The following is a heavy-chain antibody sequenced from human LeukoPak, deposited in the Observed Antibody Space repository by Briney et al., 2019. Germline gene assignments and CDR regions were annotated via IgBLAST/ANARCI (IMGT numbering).Heavy chain of an antibody. CDR1: GGSISSFSYY. D-gene: IGHD3-10*01. V-gene: IGHV4-39*01. CDR3: ARRYYGSLSYPAYFDY. J-gene: IGHJ4*02. Sequence: SETLSLTCTVSGGSISSFSYYWEWVRQPPGLGLEWIGGISSSGSTYYNPSLKSRSTISVDTSKNQFSPRLNSLTAADTAVYYCARRYYGSLSYPAYFDYWGQGTLVTVSS. CDR2: ISSSGST.